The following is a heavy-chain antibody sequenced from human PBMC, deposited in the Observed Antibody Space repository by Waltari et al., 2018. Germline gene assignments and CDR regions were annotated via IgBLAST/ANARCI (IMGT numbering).Heavy chain of an antibody. Sequence: EVQLVESGGGLVKPGGSLTLSCAASGFTFSPYSMNWVRQAPGRGLEGGSSIRDSSSYIYYADSVKGRFTISRDNAKNSLYLQMNSLRAEDTAVYYCARVGRDYGHRGDFDYWGQGTLVTVSS. CDR3: ARVGRDYGHRGDFDY. CDR2: IRDSSSYI. J-gene: IGHJ4*02. V-gene: IGHV3-21*01. CDR1: GFTFSPYS. D-gene: IGHD4-17*01.